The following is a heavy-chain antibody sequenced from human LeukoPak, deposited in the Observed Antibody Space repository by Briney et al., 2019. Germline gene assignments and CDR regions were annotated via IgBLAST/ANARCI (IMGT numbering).Heavy chain of an antibody. CDR1: GSTFSSYA. V-gene: IGHV3-30*04. D-gene: IGHD3-16*01. J-gene: IGHJ4*02. CDR2: ISYDGSNK. CDR3: ARDYGYMDYFDY. Sequence: GGSLRLSCAASGSTFSSYAMHWVRQAPGKGLEWVAVISYDGSNKYYADSVKGRFTISRDNSKNTLYLQMNSLRAEDTAVYYCARDYGYMDYFDYWGQGTLVTVSS.